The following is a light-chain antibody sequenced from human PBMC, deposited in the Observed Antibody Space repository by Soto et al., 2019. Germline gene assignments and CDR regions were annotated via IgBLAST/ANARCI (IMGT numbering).Light chain of an antibody. CDR3: QQYNNWPFIT. J-gene: IGKJ5*01. Sequence: EIVMTQSPATLSVSPGERATLSCRASQSVRGNLAWYQQKPGQSPRLLIYGASYRATGIPDRFSGSGSGTEFTLTISRLQSEDFAVYYCQQYNNWPFITFGQGTRLEIK. CDR2: GAS. CDR1: QSVRGN. V-gene: IGKV3-15*01.